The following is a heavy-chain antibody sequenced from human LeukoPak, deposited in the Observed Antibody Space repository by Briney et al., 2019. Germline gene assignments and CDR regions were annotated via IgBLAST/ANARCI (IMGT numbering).Heavy chain of an antibody. CDR2: IYSGGST. CDR1: GFTVSSNY. D-gene: IGHD4-17*01. Sequence: GGSLRLSCAASGFTVSSNYMSWVRQAPGKGLEWVSVIYSGGSTYYADSVKGRFTIPRDNSKNTLYLQMNSLRAEDTAVYCCARVLGELMGYGDYVHYYYYGMDVWGQGTTVTVSS. CDR3: ARVLGELMGYGDYVHYYYYGMDV. V-gene: IGHV3-53*01. J-gene: IGHJ6*02.